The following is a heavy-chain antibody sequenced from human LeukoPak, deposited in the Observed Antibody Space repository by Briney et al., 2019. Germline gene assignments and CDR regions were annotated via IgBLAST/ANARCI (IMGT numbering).Heavy chain of an antibody. J-gene: IGHJ4*02. Sequence: GGSLRLSCAASGFTFSSYAMSWVRQAPGKGLEWVSAISGSGGSTYYADSVKGRFTISRDNSKNTLYLQMNSLRAEDTAVYYCARGWGGSGSYYMYFDYWGQGTLVTVSS. CDR2: ISGSGGST. CDR3: ARGWGGSGSYYMYFDY. V-gene: IGHV3-23*01. D-gene: IGHD3-10*01. CDR1: GFTFSSYA.